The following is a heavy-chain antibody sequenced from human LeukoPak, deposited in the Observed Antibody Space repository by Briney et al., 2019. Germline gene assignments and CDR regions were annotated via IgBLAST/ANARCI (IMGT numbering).Heavy chain of an antibody. CDR2: IYTSGST. J-gene: IGHJ4*02. Sequence: SETLSLTCTVSGGSISSASYYWSWIRQPAGKGLQWIGRIYTSGSTYYNPSLKSRVTISVDTSKNQFSLKLSSVTAADTAVYYCASTRGGNYFDYWGQGTLVTVSS. D-gene: IGHD3-16*01. CDR1: GGSISSASYY. V-gene: IGHV4-61*02. CDR3: ASTRGGNYFDY.